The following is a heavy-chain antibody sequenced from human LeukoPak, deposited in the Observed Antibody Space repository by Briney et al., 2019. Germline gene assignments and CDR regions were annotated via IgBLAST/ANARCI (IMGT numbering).Heavy chain of an antibody. J-gene: IGHJ4*02. CDR1: GDSISSSSYG. CDR2: IYYSETT. V-gene: IGHV4-39*02. CDR3: STTSRGWYGVGDY. D-gene: IGHD6-19*01. Sequence: SETLSLSCTVSGDSISSSSYGWGWIRQPPGKGLEWIGGIYYSETTYYNPSLKSRVTISKDTSKNHFSLKLSSVTAADTALYYCSTTSRGWYGVGDYWGQGTLVTVSS.